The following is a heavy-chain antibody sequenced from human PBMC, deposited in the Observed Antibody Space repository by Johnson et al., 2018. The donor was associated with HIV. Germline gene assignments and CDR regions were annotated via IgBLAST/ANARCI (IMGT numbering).Heavy chain of an antibody. CDR1: GFTFSSYA. D-gene: IGHD1-26*01. Sequence: QVHLVESGGGVVQPERSLRLSCAASGFTFSSYAMHWVRQAPGKGLEWVACISYDGSNKYYADSVKGRFTISRDNSKNTLYLQMNSLGAEDTAVYYCAKVSWEARLGEPFDIWGQGTMVTVSS. CDR2: ISYDGSNK. V-gene: IGHV3-30*14. CDR3: AKVSWEARLGEPFDI. J-gene: IGHJ3*02.